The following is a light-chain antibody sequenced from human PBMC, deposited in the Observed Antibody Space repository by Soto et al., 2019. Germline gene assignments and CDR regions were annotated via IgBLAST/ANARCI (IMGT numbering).Light chain of an antibody. CDR2: EVS. CDR1: SSVIGGYNY. J-gene: IGLJ1*01. V-gene: IGLV2-14*01. Sequence: QSVLTQPASVSGSPGQSITISCTGTSSVIGGYNYVSWYQQHPGKAPKLMIYEVSNRPSGVSNRFSGSKSGHTASLTISGLQAEDEADYYCDSYTSSSTYVFGTGTKVTVL. CDR3: DSYTSSSTYV.